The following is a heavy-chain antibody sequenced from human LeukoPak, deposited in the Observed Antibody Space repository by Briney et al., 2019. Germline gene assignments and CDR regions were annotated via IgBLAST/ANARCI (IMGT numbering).Heavy chain of an antibody. V-gene: IGHV3-7*05. CDR3: ATYVPSGGGLDP. J-gene: IGHJ5*02. CDR1: GFTFSSYW. D-gene: IGHD3-10*02. Sequence: GGSLRLSCAASGFTFSSYWMSWVRQAPGRGLEWVAIIKQDGSEKYYLDSVKGRFTISRDNTKNSLYLQMDSLRAEDTAVYYCATYVPSGGGLDPWGQGTLVTVSS. CDR2: IKQDGSEK.